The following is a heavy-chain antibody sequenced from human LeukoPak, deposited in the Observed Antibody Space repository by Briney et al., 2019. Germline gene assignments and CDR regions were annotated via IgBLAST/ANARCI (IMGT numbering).Heavy chain of an antibody. CDR3: ARKTMVRGRDWFDP. CDR2: MNPNSGNT. Sequence: ASVKVSCKASGYTFTSYDINWVRQATGQGLEWMGWMNPNSGNTGYAQKFQGRVTMTRNTSISTAYMELSSLRSEDTAVYYCARKTMVRGRDWFDPWGQGTLVTVSS. J-gene: IGHJ5*02. V-gene: IGHV1-8*01. D-gene: IGHD3-10*01. CDR1: GYTFTSYD.